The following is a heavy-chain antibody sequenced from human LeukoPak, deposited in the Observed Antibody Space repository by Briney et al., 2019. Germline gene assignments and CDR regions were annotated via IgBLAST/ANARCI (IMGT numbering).Heavy chain of an antibody. CDR2: IGGGGGNT. D-gene: IGHD3-22*01. CDR3: AKYEGASGYSYYFDY. Sequence: GGSLRLSCAASGFTFSTYAMSWVRQAPGKGLEWVSAIGGGGGNTYYADSVKGRSTISRDNSKNTLYLQMNSLRAEDTAVYYCAKYEGASGYSYYFDYWVQGTLVTVSS. CDR1: GFTFSTYA. J-gene: IGHJ4*02. V-gene: IGHV3-23*01.